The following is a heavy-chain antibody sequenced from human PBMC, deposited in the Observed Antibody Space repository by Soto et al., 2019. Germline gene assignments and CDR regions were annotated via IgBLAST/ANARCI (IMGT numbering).Heavy chain of an antibody. D-gene: IGHD3-10*01. V-gene: IGHV1-8*01. J-gene: IGHJ4*02. CDR1: GYTFTSYE. CDR2: MNPNSGNT. Sequence: QVQLVQSGAEVKKPGASVKVSCKASGYTFTSYEINWVRQATGQGLEWMGWMNPNSGNTGYAQKFQGRVTMTRNTSIGTAYMELSSLRSEDTAVYYCARGRMVRGVIVYWGQGTLVTVSS. CDR3: ARGRMVRGVIVY.